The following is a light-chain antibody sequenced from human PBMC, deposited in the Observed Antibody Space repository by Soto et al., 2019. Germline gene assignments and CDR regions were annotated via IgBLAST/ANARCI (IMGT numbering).Light chain of an antibody. CDR2: DAS. V-gene: IGKV1-5*01. CDR3: QQYNSYPMYT. Sequence: DIQMTQSPSTLSASVGDRVTITCRASQSISGWLAWYQQKPGKAPKLLIYDASSLESGVPSRFSGSGSGTELTLTISSLQPDDFATYYCQQYNSYPMYTFGQGTKLEIK. CDR1: QSISGW. J-gene: IGKJ2*01.